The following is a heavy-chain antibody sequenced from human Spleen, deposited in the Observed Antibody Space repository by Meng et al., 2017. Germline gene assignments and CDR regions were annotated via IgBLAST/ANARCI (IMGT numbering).Heavy chain of an antibody. J-gene: IGHJ4*02. CDR1: GGSFSDYY. CDR2: INHSGST. Sequence: QAPLEQGGAGLLKPSATLSIACFVSGGSFSDYYWSWIRQPPGKGLEWIGEINHSGSTNYNPSLESRATISVDTSQNNLSLKLSSVTAADSAVYYCARGPTTMAHDFDYWGQGTLVTVSS. CDR3: ARGPTTMAHDFDY. D-gene: IGHD4-11*01. V-gene: IGHV4-34*01.